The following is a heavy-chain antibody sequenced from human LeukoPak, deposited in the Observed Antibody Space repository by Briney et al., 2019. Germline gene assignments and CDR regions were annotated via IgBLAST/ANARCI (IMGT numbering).Heavy chain of an antibody. Sequence: SVKVSCKASGGTFSSYAISWVRQAPGQGLEWMGRIIPIFGTANYAQRFQGRVTITTDESTSTAYMELSSLRSEDTAVYYCASRAKGGLDAFDIWGQGTMVTVSS. CDR2: IIPIFGTA. CDR3: ASRAKGGLDAFDI. V-gene: IGHV1-69*05. D-gene: IGHD1-26*01. CDR1: GGTFSSYA. J-gene: IGHJ3*02.